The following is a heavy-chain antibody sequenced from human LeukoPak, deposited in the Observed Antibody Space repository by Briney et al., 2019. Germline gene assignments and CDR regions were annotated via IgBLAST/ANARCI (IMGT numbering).Heavy chain of an antibody. CDR1: GGTFSSYA. Sequence: SVKVSCTASGGTFSSYAISWVRQAPGQGLEWMGGIIPIFGTANYAQKFQGRVTITADESTSTAYMELSSLRSEDTAVYYCARSTDDDGSWFDPWGQGTLVTVSS. J-gene: IGHJ5*02. D-gene: IGHD5/OR15-5a*01. V-gene: IGHV1-69*13. CDR3: ARSTDDDGSWFDP. CDR2: IIPIFGTA.